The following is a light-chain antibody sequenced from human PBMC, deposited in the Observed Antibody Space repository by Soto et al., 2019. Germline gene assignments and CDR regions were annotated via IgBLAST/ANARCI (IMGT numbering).Light chain of an antibody. CDR2: DDN. Sequence: QSVLTRPPSVSAAPGQKATISCSGSSSNIGGNSVSWYQQLPGTAPKLLIYDDNKRPSGIPDRFSGSKSGTSATLGITGFQTGDEADYYCGSWDSSLSAYVFGTGTKVTVL. CDR3: GSWDSSLSAYV. CDR1: SSNIGGNS. V-gene: IGLV1-51*01. J-gene: IGLJ1*01.